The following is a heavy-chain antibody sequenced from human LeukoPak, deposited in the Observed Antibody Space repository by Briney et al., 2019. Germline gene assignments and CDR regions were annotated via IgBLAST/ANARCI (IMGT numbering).Heavy chain of an antibody. CDR2: ISSSSSYI. CDR1: GFTFSSYS. V-gene: IGHV3-21*01. Sequence: GGSLRLSCAASGFTFSSYSMNWVRQAPGKGLEWVSSISSSSSYIYYADSVKGRFTISRDNAKNSLYLQMNSLRAEDTAVYYCAGGPLQNYYYYGMDVWGQGTTVTASS. J-gene: IGHJ6*02. D-gene: IGHD4-11*01. CDR3: AGGPLQNYYYYGMDV.